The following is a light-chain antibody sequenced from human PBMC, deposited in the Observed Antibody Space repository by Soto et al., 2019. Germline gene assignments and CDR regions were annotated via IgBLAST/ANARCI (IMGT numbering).Light chain of an antibody. J-gene: IGLJ1*01. CDR3: KSYAGSNTYV. V-gene: IGLV2-8*01. CDR2: EVV. CDR1: RSDIGVYDF. Sequence: QALLTQPPSASGSPGQSFNISCTGTRSDIGVYDFVSWYQHHPGKAPRLIIYEVVQRPSGVPDRFSGSKSGNTASLTVSGLQAADEADYFCKSYAGSNTYVFGSGTKVTVL.